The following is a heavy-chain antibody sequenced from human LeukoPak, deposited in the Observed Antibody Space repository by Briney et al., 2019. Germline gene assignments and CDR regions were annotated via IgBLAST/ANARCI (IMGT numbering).Heavy chain of an antibody. CDR2: ISSSSSTI. D-gene: IGHD3-10*01. Sequence: GGSLRLSCAASGFTFSSYSMNWVRQAPGKGLEWVSYISSSSSTIYYADSVKGRFTISRDNAKNSLYLQMNSLRAEDTAVYYCARGEEGLLWFGEFTNWFDPWGQGTLVTVSS. CDR1: GFTFSSYS. V-gene: IGHV3-48*04. J-gene: IGHJ5*02. CDR3: ARGEEGLLWFGEFTNWFDP.